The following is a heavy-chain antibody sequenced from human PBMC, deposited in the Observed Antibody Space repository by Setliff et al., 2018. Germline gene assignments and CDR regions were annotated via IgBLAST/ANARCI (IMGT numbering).Heavy chain of an antibody. J-gene: IGHJ4*02. CDR3: ARGPPDFVVVPAAAKFDY. V-gene: IGHV1-3*04. D-gene: IGHD2-2*01. CDR2: IITNTGKT. Sequence: ASVKVSCKASGYTFTNYGVHWVRQAPGQRLEWMGMIITNTGKTSYPKKFQGRVTMTTDTYTGTGYMELRSLTSDDTAVYFCARGPPDFVVVPAAAKFDYWGQGTLVTVS. CDR1: GYTFTNYG.